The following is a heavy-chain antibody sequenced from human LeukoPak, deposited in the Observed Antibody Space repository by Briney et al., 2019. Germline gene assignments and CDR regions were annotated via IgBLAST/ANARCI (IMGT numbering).Heavy chain of an antibody. J-gene: IGHJ6*03. V-gene: IGHV3-74*01. CDR2: INSDGSST. CDR3: ARCQSEVTLWGRYFYNMDV. Sequence: GGSLRLSCAASGFTFSSYWMHWVRQAPGKVLVWVSRINSDGSSTSYADSVKGRFTISRDNAKNTLYLQMNSLRAEDTAVYYCARCQSEVTLWGRYFYNMDVWGKGTSVTVSS. CDR1: GFTFSSYW. D-gene: IGHD4-11*01.